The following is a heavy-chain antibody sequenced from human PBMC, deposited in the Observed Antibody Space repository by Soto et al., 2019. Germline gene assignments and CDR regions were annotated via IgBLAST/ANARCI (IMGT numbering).Heavy chain of an antibody. CDR2: ISYDGNNY. J-gene: IGHJ4*02. Sequence: GGSLRLSCSASGFTFTSYGMHWVRQPPGKGLEWVAFISYDGNNYYYADSVKGRFTISRDTSKSTLYLQMNSLRREDTAIYYCAKALGELSPESYDYWGQGT. V-gene: IGHV3-30*18. CDR1: GFTFTSYG. CDR3: AKALGELSPESYDY. D-gene: IGHD3-16*02.